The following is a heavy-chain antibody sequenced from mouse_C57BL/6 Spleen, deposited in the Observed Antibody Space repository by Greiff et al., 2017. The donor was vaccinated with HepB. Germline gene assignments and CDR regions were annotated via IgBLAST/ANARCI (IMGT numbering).Heavy chain of an antibody. V-gene: IGHV1-61*01. CDR1: GYTFTSYW. J-gene: IGHJ4*01. Sequence: QVQLQQPGAELVRPGSSVKLSCKASGYTFTSYWMDWVKQRPGQGLEWIGNIYPSDSETHYNQKFKDKATLTVDKSSSTAYMQLSSLTSEVSAVYYCARTYYSNYDAMDYWGQGTSVTVSS. CDR2: IYPSDSET. D-gene: IGHD2-5*01. CDR3: ARTYYSNYDAMDY.